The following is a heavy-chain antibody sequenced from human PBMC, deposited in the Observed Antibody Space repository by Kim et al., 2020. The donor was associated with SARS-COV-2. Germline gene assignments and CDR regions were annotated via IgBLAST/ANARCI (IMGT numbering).Heavy chain of an antibody. CDR1: GYTFTSYY. CDR3: ASLYSSGWYSDY. Sequence: ASVKVSCKASGYTFTSYYMHWVRQAPGQGLEWMGIINPSGGSTSYAQKFQGRVTMTRDTSTSTVYMELSSLRSEDTAVYYCASLYSSGWYSDYWGQGTLVTVSS. V-gene: IGHV1-46*01. CDR2: INPSGGST. D-gene: IGHD6-19*01. J-gene: IGHJ4*02.